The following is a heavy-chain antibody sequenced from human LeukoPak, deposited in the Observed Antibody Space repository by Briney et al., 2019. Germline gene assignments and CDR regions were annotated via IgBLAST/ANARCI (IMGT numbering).Heavy chain of an antibody. CDR2: VSGSGGST. Sequence: GGSLRLSCAASGFTFSSNAMSWVRQAPGKGLEWVSSVSGSGGSTYYADSVKGRFTISRDNSKNTLYLQMNSLRAEDAAVYYCAKDLYVEVRWGSAFDIWGQGTVVTVSS. CDR1: GFTFSSNA. V-gene: IGHV3-23*01. D-gene: IGHD4-23*01. J-gene: IGHJ3*02. CDR3: AKDLYVEVRWGSAFDI.